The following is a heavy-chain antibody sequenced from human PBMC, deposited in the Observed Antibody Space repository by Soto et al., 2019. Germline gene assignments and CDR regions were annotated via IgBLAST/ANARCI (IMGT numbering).Heavy chain of an antibody. V-gene: IGHV3-30-3*01. CDR3: ASDLGHPAKTTMVRGVIDY. CDR2: ISYDGSNK. CDR1: GFTFSSYA. J-gene: IGHJ4*02. Sequence: QGQLVESGGGVVQPGRSLRLSCAASGFTFSSYAMHWVRQAPGKGLEWVAVISYDGSNKYYADSVKGRFTISRDNSKNTLYLQMNGLRAEDTAVYYCASDLGHPAKTTMVRGVIDYWGQGTLVTVSS. D-gene: IGHD3-10*01.